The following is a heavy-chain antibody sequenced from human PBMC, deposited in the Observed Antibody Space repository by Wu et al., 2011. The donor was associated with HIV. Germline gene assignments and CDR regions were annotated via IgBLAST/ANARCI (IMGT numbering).Heavy chain of an antibody. V-gene: IGHV1-18*01. D-gene: IGHD6-6*01. CDR2: INPNNGDT. Sequence: QVQLVQSGAEVKKPGSSVKVSCKASGGTFSDYAFCWVRQAPGQGLEWMGWINPNNGDTNYAQKLQDRVTMTTDTSTSTAYMELRSLRSDDTAVYYCARDGSSAQLDLYYNHMDVWGKGTTVTVSS. CDR3: ARDGSSAQLDLYYNHMDV. J-gene: IGHJ6*03. CDR1: GGTFSDYA.